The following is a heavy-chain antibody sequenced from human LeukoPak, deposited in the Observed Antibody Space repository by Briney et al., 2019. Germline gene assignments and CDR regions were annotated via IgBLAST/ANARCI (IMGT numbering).Heavy chain of an antibody. CDR2: IYYSGST. CDR3: ARGGGVFWSGPPFDY. CDR1: GGSISSRSYY. J-gene: IGHJ4*02. Sequence: SETLSLTCTVSGGSISSRSYYWGWIRQPPGKGLEWIGSIYYSGSTYYNPSLKSRVTISVDTSKNQFSLKLSSVTAADTAVYYCARGGGVFWSGPPFDYWGQGTLVTVSS. D-gene: IGHD3-3*01. V-gene: IGHV4-39*07.